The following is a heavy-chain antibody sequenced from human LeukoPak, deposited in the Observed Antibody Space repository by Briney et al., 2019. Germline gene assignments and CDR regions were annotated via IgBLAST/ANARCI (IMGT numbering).Heavy chain of an antibody. CDR2: INNSGST. CDR1: GGSISTFY. Sequence: SETLSLTCTVSGGSISTFYWTWIRQPAGRGLEWIGRINNSGSTNYNPSLRSRVSMSVDRSKNQFSVTLSSVTAADTAVYFCAREGGDPRWLDPWGQGTLVTVSS. CDR3: AREGGDPRWLDP. J-gene: IGHJ5*02. D-gene: IGHD6-25*01. V-gene: IGHV4-4*07.